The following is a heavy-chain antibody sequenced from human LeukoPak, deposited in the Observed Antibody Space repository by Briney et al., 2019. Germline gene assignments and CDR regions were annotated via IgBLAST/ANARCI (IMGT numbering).Heavy chain of an antibody. D-gene: IGHD2-21*02. V-gene: IGHV3-74*01. CDR3: ARDPEGDLYGMDV. Sequence: GGSLRLSCAASGFTFTNYWMHWVRQAPGMGLVWVSRLPPDELDIIYADSVKGRFTVSRDNAKNTVYLQMNNLRAEDTAVYYCARDPEGDLYGMDVWGQGTTVTVSS. CDR2: LPPDELDI. CDR1: GFTFTNYW. J-gene: IGHJ6*02.